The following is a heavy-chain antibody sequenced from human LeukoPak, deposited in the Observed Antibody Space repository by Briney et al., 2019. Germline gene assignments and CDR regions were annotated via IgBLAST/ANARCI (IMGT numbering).Heavy chain of an antibody. CDR1: GGSFNVYY. CDR3: ARGRRWAAGFDI. D-gene: IGHD6-13*01. J-gene: IGHJ3*02. CDR2: STHSGST. Sequence: SETLSLTCAVYGGSFNVYYWTWIRQSPGKGLEWIGESTHSGSTNYNPSLKSRVTISVDTSKNQFSLNLTSVTAADTAVYSCARGRRWAAGFDIWGQGTMVIVSS. V-gene: IGHV4-34*01.